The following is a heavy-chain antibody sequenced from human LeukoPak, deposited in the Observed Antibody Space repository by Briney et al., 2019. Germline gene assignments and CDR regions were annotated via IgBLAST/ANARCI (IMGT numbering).Heavy chain of an antibody. J-gene: IGHJ5*02. D-gene: IGHD2-15*01. CDR1: GYTFTGYY. V-gene: IGHV1-2*02. CDR2: IDPNSGGT. CDR3: ATAVVAALIREWDWFDP. Sequence: GASVKVSCKASGYTFTGYYMHWVRQAPGQGLEWMGWIDPNSGGTNYAQEFQGRVTMTRDTSISTAYMELSSLRSEDTAVYYCATAVVAALIREWDWFDPWGQGTLVTVSS.